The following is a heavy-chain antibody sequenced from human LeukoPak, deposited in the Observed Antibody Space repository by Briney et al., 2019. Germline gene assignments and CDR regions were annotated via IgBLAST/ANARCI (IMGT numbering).Heavy chain of an antibody. CDR3: ARDQGLRLEWGAKFDI. CDR1: GGTFSSYA. CDR2: IIPIFGTA. D-gene: IGHD6-25*01. J-gene: IGHJ3*02. Sequence: SVKVSCKASGGTFSSYAISWVRQAPGQGLEWMGGIIPIFGTANYAQKFQGRVTITADESTSTAYMELSSLRSEDTAVYYCARDQGLRLEWGAKFDIWGQGTMVTVSS. V-gene: IGHV1-69*13.